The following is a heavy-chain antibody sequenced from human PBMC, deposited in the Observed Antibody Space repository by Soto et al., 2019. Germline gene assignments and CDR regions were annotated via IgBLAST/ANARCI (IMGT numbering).Heavy chain of an antibody. CDR1: GGSFSGYY. J-gene: IGHJ6*03. D-gene: IGHD5-18*01. CDR3: ARARYTIGRMDTAMVTDYYYMDV. V-gene: IGHV4-34*01. Sequence: QVQLQQWGAGLLKPSETLSLTCAVYGGSFSGYYWSWIRQPPGKGLEWIGEINHSGSTNYNPSLKSRVTISVDTSKNQFSLKLSSVTAADTAVYYCARARYTIGRMDTAMVTDYYYMDVWGKGTTVTVSS. CDR2: INHSGST.